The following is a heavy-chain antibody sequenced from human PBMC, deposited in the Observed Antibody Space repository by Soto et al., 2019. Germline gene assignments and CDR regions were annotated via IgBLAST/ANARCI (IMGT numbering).Heavy chain of an antibody. CDR1: GGPFTTYM. CDR3: ARGDTRGYGFDV. Sequence: QVQLVQSGAEVKKPGSSVKISCKTSGGPFTTYMLHWVRQAPGQGLEWMGGIIPIFSTIIYAQNFEGRVTISADESTSTAYRDLSTLRPADTAVYYCARGDTRGYGFDVWGQGTTVSVSS. D-gene: IGHD3-10*01. J-gene: IGHJ6*02. V-gene: IGHV1-69*12. CDR2: IIPIFSTI.